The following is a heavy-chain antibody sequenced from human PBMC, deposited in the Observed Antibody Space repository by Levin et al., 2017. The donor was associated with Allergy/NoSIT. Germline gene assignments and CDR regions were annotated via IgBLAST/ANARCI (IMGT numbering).Heavy chain of an antibody. V-gene: IGHV1-2*02. D-gene: IGHD1-26*01. Sequence: ASVKVSCKASGYTFTGYYMHWVRQAPGQGLEWMGWINPNSGGTNYAQKFQGRVTMTRDTSISTAYMELSRLRSDDTAVYYCAILTKRGSYYLFDYWGQGTLVTVSS. CDR1: GYTFTGYY. J-gene: IGHJ4*02. CDR3: AILTKRGSYYLFDY. CDR2: INPNSGGT.